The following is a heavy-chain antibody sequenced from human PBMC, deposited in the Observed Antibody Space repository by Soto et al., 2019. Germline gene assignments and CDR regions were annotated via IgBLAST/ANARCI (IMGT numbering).Heavy chain of an antibody. D-gene: IGHD5-12*01. CDR2: IRGNGDPP. V-gene: IGHV3-64D*06. Sequence: GGSLRLSCSASGFTFSSYAMHWVRQAPGKGLEYVSGIRGNGDPPFYADSVKGRFTISRDNSKDTLYLQMSSLSADDTAVYYCVKSRGGNNFDFFDWGQGALVTVSS. J-gene: IGHJ4*02. CDR1: GFTFSSYA. CDR3: VKSRGGNNFDFFD.